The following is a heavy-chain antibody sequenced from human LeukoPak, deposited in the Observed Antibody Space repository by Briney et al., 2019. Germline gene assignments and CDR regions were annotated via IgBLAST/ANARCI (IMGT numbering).Heavy chain of an antibody. V-gene: IGHV4-39*01. D-gene: IGHD5-18*01. CDR2: IYYSGST. CDR1: GGSISSSSYY. CDR3: ARHRRGSYDPHGGY. Sequence: SETLSLTCTVSGGSISSSSYYWGWIRQPPGKGLEWIGSIYYSGSTYYNPSLKSRVTISVDTSKNQFSLKLSSVTAADTAVYYCARHRRGSYDPHGGYWGQGTLVTVSS. J-gene: IGHJ4*02.